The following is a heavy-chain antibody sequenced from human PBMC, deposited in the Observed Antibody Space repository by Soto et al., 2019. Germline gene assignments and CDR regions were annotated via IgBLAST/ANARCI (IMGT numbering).Heavy chain of an antibody. V-gene: IGHV1-46*01. CDR1: GYTFTSYG. CDR2: INPSGGST. Sequence: ASVKVSCKASGYTFTSYGISWVRQAPGQGLEWMGIINPSGGSTSYAQKFQGRVTMTRDTSTSTVYMELSSLRSEDTAVYYCARDSRLNYYDSSGKGPNWFDPWGQGTLVTVSS. D-gene: IGHD3-22*01. CDR3: ARDSRLNYYDSSGKGPNWFDP. J-gene: IGHJ5*02.